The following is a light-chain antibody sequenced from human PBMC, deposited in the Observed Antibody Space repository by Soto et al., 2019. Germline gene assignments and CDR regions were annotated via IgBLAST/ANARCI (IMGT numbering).Light chain of an antibody. V-gene: IGKV1D-12*01. CDR2: AAS. CDR1: QAISNW. CDR3: QKANSFPLT. Sequence: IQMTQSPDSVSASVGDTITITCRASQAISNWIAWYQQKPGQAPKILIYAASTLQGGVPLRFSGSGSRTDFTLTISSLQPEDFATYYCQKANSFPLTFGGGTRVEVK. J-gene: IGKJ4*01.